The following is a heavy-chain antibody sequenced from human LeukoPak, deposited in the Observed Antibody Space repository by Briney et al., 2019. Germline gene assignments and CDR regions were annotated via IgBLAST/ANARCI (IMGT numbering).Heavy chain of an antibody. J-gene: IGHJ2*01. CDR3: ARDYTLFPHWYFAL. D-gene: IGHD2-2*02. CDR1: GFTFTNYA. CDR2: ISFDGSNK. V-gene: IGHV3-30*04. Sequence: HPGRSLRLSCAASGFTFTNYAIHWVRQAPGRGLEWVAVISFDGSNKYYGDPVKGRFTISRDNSKNTLYLQMNSLRAEDTAVYYCARDYTLFPHWYFALSGRGTLVTVSS.